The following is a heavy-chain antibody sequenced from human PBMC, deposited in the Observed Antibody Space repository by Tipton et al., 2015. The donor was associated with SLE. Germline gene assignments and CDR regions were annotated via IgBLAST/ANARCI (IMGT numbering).Heavy chain of an antibody. D-gene: IGHD6-13*01. CDR1: GYNFPNYW. V-gene: IGHV5-51*03. Sequence: QLVQSGPEVKKPGESLTISCKASGYNFPNYWIGWVRQMPGKGLEWMGISHPGDSDTRYSPSFQGQVTISADKSITTAFLQWSRLKASDSAMCYCAKGTAAGGFDYWGQGTLVTVPS. CDR2: SHPGDSDT. CDR3: AKGTAAGGFDY. J-gene: IGHJ4*02.